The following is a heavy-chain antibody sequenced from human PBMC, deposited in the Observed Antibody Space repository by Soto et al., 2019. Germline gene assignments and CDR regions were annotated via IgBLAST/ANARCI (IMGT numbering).Heavy chain of an antibody. CDR2: IYYSGST. CDR1: GGSISSSSYY. V-gene: IGHV4-39*01. CDR3: ARHRYYDFWSGPLDV. J-gene: IGHJ6*02. Sequence: SETLSLTCTVSGGSISSSSYYWGWIRQPPGKGLEWIGSIYYSGSTYYNPSLKSRVTISVDTSKNQFSLKLSSVTAADTAVYYCARHRYYDFWSGPLDVWGQGTTVTVSS. D-gene: IGHD3-3*01.